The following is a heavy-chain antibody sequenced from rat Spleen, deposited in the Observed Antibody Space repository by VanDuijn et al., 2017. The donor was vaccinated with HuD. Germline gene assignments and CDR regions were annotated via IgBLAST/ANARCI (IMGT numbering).Heavy chain of an antibody. CDR1: GFTFSNYD. D-gene: IGHD1-11*01. Sequence: EVQLVQSGGGLVQPGMSLKLSCPASGFTFSNYDMAWVRHAPTKVLERLASLPTGGVNTYYRDSVKRRFTISRDNAKSTLYLQMDSLRSEDTATYYCARHYGGYSEYVMDAWGQGASVTVSS. V-gene: IGHV5S23*01. CDR2: LPTGGVNT. CDR3: ARHYGGYSEYVMDA. J-gene: IGHJ4*01.